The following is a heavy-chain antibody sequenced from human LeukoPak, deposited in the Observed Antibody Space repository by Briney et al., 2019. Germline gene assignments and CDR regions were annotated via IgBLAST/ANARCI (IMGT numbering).Heavy chain of an antibody. CDR1: GGSISSGGYY. D-gene: IGHD3-22*01. CDR2: IYYSGST. Sequence: PSETLSLTCTVSGGSISSGGYYWSWIRQHPGKGLEWIGYIYYSGSTYYNPSLKSRVTISVDTSKNQFSLKLSSVTAADTAVYYCARVVDDSSGYYWDQFDYWGQGTLVTVSS. J-gene: IGHJ4*02. V-gene: IGHV4-31*03. CDR3: ARVVDDSSGYYWDQFDY.